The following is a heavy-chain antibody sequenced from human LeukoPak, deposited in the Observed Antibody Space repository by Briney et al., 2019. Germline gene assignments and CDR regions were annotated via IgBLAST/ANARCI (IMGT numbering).Heavy chain of an antibody. CDR2: IRFDESKI. CDR1: GFTFSNYG. D-gene: IGHD6-19*01. Sequence: GGSLRLSCAASGFTFSNYGMHWVRQAPGKGLEWVAFIRFDESKIYDADSVKGRFTISRDNAKNSLYLQMNSLRAEDTAVYYCASWEAVEAMDYWGQGTLVTVSS. V-gene: IGHV3-30*02. J-gene: IGHJ4*02. CDR3: ASWEAVEAMDY.